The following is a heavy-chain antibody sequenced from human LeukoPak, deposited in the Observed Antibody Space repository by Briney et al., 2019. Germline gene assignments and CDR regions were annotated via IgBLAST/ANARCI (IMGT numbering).Heavy chain of an antibody. V-gene: IGHV1-18*01. Sequence: ASLKVSCKASGYTFTNYGISWVRQAPGQGLEWMGWISAYNGNTRYPQNILGRVTMTTDTSTSTAYMELRSLRSDDTAVYYCARDGVDYDILTGYYYFDYWGQGTLVTVSS. D-gene: IGHD3-9*01. CDR1: GYTFTNYG. CDR2: ISAYNGNT. J-gene: IGHJ4*02. CDR3: ARDGVDYDILTGYYYFDY.